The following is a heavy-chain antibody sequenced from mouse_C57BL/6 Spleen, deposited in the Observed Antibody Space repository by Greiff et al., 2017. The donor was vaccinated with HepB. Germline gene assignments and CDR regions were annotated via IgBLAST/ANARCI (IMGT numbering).Heavy chain of an antibody. Sequence: QVQLQQPGAELVRPGSSVKLSCKASGYTFTSYWMHWVKQRPIQGLEWIGNIDPSDSETHYNQKFKDKATLTVDKSSSTAYTQLSSLTSEDSAVYYCARERTGAMDYWGQGTSVTVSS. CDR1: GYTFTSYW. J-gene: IGHJ4*01. CDR3: ARERTGAMDY. V-gene: IGHV1-52*01. CDR2: IDPSDSET.